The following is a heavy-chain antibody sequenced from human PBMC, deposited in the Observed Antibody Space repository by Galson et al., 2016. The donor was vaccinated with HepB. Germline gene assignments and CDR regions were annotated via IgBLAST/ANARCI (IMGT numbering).Heavy chain of an antibody. CDR3: ATEHSRYHWTYAFDY. CDR1: GFDFRTYW. Sequence: SLRLSCAASGFDFRTYWMTWVRQTPGQGLEWVATMKQDGSEIHYANSVQGRFTISRDHAQNLVFLQLDRLRVEHTALYYRATEHSRYHWTYAFDYWGQGSRVAVSS. D-gene: IGHD1-7*01. V-gene: IGHV3-7*03. J-gene: IGHJ4*02. CDR2: MKQDGSEI.